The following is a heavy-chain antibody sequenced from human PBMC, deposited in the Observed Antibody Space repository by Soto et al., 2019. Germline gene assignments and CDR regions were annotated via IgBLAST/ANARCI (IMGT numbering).Heavy chain of an antibody. CDR1: GFTFGDYA. V-gene: IGHV3-9*01. CDR2: ISWNRGSI. Sequence: GGSLRLSXAASGFTFGDYAMHWVRQAPGKGLEWVSGISWNRGSIGYADSVKGRFTISRDNAKNSLYLQMNSLRAEDTALYYCAKDMSAPSPYYDFWCGYYAYGMDVWGQGTTVTVS. D-gene: IGHD3-3*01. CDR3: AKDMSAPSPYYDFWCGYYAYGMDV. J-gene: IGHJ6*02.